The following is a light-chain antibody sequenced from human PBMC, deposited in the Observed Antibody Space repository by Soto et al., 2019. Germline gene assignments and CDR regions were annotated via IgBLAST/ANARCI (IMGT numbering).Light chain of an antibody. V-gene: IGKV1-5*03. Sequence: DIQMNQSPSTLSASVGDRVTITCRASQSISDWLAWYQQKPGKAPKRLIYKASSLESGVPSRFSGSGSGAEFTRTISSLQPDDFATYYCQQYNTYSALTFGQGTKVEI. J-gene: IGKJ1*01. CDR1: QSISDW. CDR3: QQYNTYSALT. CDR2: KAS.